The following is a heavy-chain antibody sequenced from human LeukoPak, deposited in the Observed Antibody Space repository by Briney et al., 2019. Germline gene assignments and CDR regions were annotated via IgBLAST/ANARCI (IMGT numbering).Heavy chain of an antibody. J-gene: IGHJ4*02. CDR3: AREFGATTSNYFDY. V-gene: IGHV3-48*03. D-gene: IGHD1-1*01. Sequence: QSGGSLRLSCAASGFTFSTSEMNWVRQAPGKGLEWVSYISTSGTTKYYANSVKGRFTISRDNAKNSLYLQMNSLRAEDTAVYYCAREFGATTSNYFDYWGQGTLVTVSS. CDR1: GFTFSTSE. CDR2: ISTSGTTK.